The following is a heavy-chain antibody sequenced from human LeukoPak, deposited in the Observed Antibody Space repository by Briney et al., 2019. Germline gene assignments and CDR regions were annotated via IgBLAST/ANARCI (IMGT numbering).Heavy chain of an antibody. CDR3: XXXXXXYDILTGYFTFDQ. V-gene: IGHV3-30*04. Sequence: GGSLRLSCAASGFTFSTYAMHWVRQAPDKGLEWVAVISYDGSNDYYADSLKGRFTISRDNSRNTLYLQMNSLRADDTAVYYXXXXXXXYDILTGYFTFDQWGQGTPVTVSS. J-gene: IGHJ4*02. CDR2: ISYDGSND. CDR1: GFTFSTYA. D-gene: IGHD3-9*01.